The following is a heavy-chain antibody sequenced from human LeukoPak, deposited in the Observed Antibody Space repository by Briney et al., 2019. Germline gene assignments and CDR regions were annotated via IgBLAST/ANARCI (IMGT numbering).Heavy chain of an antibody. V-gene: IGHV3-23*01. CDR3: ANTFNRFYGDYEDY. CDR1: GFTFSSYA. J-gene: IGHJ4*02. D-gene: IGHD4-17*01. CDR2: ISGSGGST. Sequence: PGGSLRLSCAASGFTFSSYAMSWVRQAPGKGLEWVSAISGSGGSTYYADSVKGRFTISRDNSKNTLYLQMNSLRAEDTAVYYCANTFNRFYGDYEDYWGQGTLVTVSS.